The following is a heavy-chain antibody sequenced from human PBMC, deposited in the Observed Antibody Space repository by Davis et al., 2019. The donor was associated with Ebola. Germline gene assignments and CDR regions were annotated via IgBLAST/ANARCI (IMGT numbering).Heavy chain of an antibody. CDR3: AREDYGETTGGYYYGMDV. CDR2: INPNSGGT. D-gene: IGHD4-17*01. Sequence: ASVKVSCKASGGTFSRYAISWVRQAPGQGLEWMGWINPNSGGTNYAQKFQGRVTMTRDTSISTAYMELSRLRSDDTAVYYCAREDYGETTGGYYYGMDVWGQGTTVTVSS. J-gene: IGHJ6*02. CDR1: GGTFSRYA. V-gene: IGHV1-2*02.